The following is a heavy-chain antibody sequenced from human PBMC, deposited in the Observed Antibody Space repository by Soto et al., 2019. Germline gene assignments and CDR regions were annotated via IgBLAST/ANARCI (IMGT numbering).Heavy chain of an antibody. J-gene: IGHJ5*02. CDR3: ARGPPAIVKFDP. V-gene: IGHV1-3*01. D-gene: IGHD2-2*01. Sequence: QVQLVQSGAEVKKPGASVKVSCKASGYTFTSYAMHWVRQAPGERLEWMGWINAGNGNTKYSQNFQGRVTITRDTSASTAYMELSSLRSEDTAVYFCARGPPAIVKFDPWGQGTLVIVSS. CDR2: INAGNGNT. CDR1: GYTFTSYA.